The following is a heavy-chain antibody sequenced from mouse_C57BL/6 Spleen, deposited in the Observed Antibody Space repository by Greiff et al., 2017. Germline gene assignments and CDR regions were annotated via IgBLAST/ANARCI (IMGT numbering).Heavy chain of an antibody. V-gene: IGHV1-4*01. CDR1: GYTFTSYT. D-gene: IGHD1-1*01. CDR3: ARPDGSSYDWFAY. Sequence: VQLQQSGAELARPGASVKMSCKASGYTFTSYTLHWVKQRPGQGLEWIGYINPSSGYPKYNQKFKDKATLTADKSSSTAYMQLSSLTSEDSAVYYCARPDGSSYDWFAYWGQGTLVTVSA. CDR2: INPSSGYP. J-gene: IGHJ3*01.